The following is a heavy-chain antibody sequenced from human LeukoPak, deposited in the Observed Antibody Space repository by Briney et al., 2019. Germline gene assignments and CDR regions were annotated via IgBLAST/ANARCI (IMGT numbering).Heavy chain of an antibody. CDR1: GGSISSGGYY. Sequence: SETLCLTCTVSGGSISSGGYYWSWIRQHPGKGLEWIGSIYYSGSTNYNPSLQGRVTISLDTSRNQFSLKLSSVTAADTAVYYCASGDNDPLFDYWGQGTLVTVSS. V-gene: IGHV4-31*03. D-gene: IGHD1-1*01. CDR2: IYYSGST. CDR3: ASGDNDPLFDY. J-gene: IGHJ4*02.